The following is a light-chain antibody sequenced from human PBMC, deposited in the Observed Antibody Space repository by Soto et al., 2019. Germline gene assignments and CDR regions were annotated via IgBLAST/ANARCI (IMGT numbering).Light chain of an antibody. Sequence: QSVLTQSPSTSGTPGQRVTISCSGNTANIGKNYVYWYQQFPGTAPKLLIYSDNQRPSWVPDRFSVSKSDTSASLAISGLRSEDEAVYYCAAWDDRMGGRVFGGGTKVTVL. V-gene: IGLV1-47*02. CDR1: TANIGKNY. CDR2: SDN. CDR3: AAWDDRMGGRV. J-gene: IGLJ3*02.